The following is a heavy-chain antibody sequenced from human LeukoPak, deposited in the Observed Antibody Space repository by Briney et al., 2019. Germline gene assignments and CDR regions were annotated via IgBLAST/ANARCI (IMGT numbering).Heavy chain of an antibody. CDR1: GFTFSSYA. Sequence: GGSLRLSCAASGFTFSSYAMHWVRQAPGKGLEWVAVIPYDGSNKYYADSVKGRFTISRDNSKNTLYLQMNSLRAEDTAVYYCARDKYYGSGSPFDYWGQGTLVTVSS. D-gene: IGHD3-10*01. CDR3: ARDKYYGSGSPFDY. CDR2: IPYDGSNK. J-gene: IGHJ4*02. V-gene: IGHV3-30*07.